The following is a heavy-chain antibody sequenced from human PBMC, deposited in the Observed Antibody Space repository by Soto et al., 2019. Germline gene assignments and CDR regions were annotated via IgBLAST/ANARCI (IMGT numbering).Heavy chain of an antibody. CDR3: ARERNWFDP. V-gene: IGHV4-59*01. J-gene: IGHJ5*02. Sequence: QVQLQESGPGLVKPSETLSLTCTVSGGSISSYYWSWIRQPPGKGLEWIGYIYYSGSTNYNPSLKXRXTXXVDTSKNQFSLKLSSVTAADTAVYYCARERNWFDPWGQGTLVTVSS. CDR2: IYYSGST. CDR1: GGSISSYY.